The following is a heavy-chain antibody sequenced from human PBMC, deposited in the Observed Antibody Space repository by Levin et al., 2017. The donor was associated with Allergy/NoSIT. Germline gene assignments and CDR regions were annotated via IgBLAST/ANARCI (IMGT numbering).Heavy chain of an antibody. Sequence: GESLKISCAASGFTFRNYAMTWVRQSPGKGLEWVSIIRDNGAETHYADSVKGRFTISRDNSRNTLFLQMNSLRAEDTALYYCAKVYCDGDCSPLFLLCYFYGMDVWGQGTAVTVSS. D-gene: IGHD2-21*02. J-gene: IGHJ6*02. CDR3: AKVYCDGDCSPLFLLCYFYGMDV. CDR2: IRDNGAET. CDR1: GFTFRNYA. V-gene: IGHV3-23*01.